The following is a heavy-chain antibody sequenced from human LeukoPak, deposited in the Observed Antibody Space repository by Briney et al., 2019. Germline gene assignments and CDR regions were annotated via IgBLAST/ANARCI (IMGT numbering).Heavy chain of an antibody. CDR1: GYTFTSYD. J-gene: IGHJ5*02. V-gene: IGHV1-18*01. Sequence: GASVKVSCKASGYTFTSYDINWVRQAPGQGLEWMGWISPYNGNTKYAEKVQGRVTITTDKSTSTAYMEMSSLNSDDTAVYYCARDQREYGDSAGASKWIDPWGQGTLVTVSS. D-gene: IGHD4-17*01. CDR2: ISPYNGNT. CDR3: ARDQREYGDSAGASKWIDP.